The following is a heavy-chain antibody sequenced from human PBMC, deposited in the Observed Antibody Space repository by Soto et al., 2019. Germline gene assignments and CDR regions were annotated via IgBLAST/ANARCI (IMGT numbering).Heavy chain of an antibody. V-gene: IGHV3-30-3*01. CDR3: ARDRGVVVAATLKRWFDP. D-gene: IGHD2-15*01. Sequence: GGSLRLSCAASGFTFSSYAMHWVRQAPGKGLEWVAVISYDGSNKYYADSVKGRFTISRDNSKNTLYLQMNSLRAEDTAVYYCARDRGVVVAATLKRWFDPWGQGTLVTVSS. CDR1: GFTFSSYA. J-gene: IGHJ5*02. CDR2: ISYDGSNK.